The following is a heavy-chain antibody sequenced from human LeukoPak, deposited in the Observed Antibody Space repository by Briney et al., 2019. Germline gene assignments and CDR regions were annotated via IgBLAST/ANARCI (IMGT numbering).Heavy chain of an antibody. D-gene: IGHD4-17*01. V-gene: IGHV3-53*01. CDR2: IYGGGTT. CDR3: ARAPNYGDYGGQ. CDR1: GFTVSNNY. J-gene: IGHJ4*02. Sequence: PGGSLRLSCAASGFTVSNNYMSWVRLAPGKGLEWVSLIYGGGTTYYADSVKGRFTISSDSSKNTLYLQMNSLRAEDTAVYYCARAPNYGDYGGQWGRGTLVTVS.